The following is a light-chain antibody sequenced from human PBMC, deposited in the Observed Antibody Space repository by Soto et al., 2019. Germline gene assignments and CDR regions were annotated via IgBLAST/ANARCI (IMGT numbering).Light chain of an antibody. Sequence: EIVMTQSPATLSVSPGERATLSCRARQSGSCNLSLYQHKPGQAPRLLLYVAPTRATVIPARFSGSRSGTESTLTISSLQSEDFAVYYCQQYNNWPWTFGHGTKVEIK. CDR2: VAP. CDR3: QQYNNWPWT. J-gene: IGKJ1*01. CDR1: QSGSCN. V-gene: IGKV3-15*01.